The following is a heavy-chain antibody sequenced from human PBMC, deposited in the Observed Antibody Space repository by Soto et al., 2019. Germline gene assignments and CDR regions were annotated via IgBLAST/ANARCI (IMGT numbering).Heavy chain of an antibody. CDR1: GFTFSSYS. Sequence: GGSLRLSCAASGFTFSSYSMNWVRQAPGKGLEWVSYISSSSSTIDYADSVKGRFTISRDNAKNSLYLQMNSLRAEDTAVYYCARYNAFDIWGQGTRVTVS. CDR3: ARYNAFDI. J-gene: IGHJ3*02. CDR2: ISSSSSTI. V-gene: IGHV3-48*01.